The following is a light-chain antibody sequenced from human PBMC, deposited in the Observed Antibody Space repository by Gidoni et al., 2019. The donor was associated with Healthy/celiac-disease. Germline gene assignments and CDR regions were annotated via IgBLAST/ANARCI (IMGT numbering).Light chain of an antibody. V-gene: IGKV1-39*01. CDR3: QQSYSTPPT. CDR2: AAS. CDR1: QRISSY. J-gene: IGKJ4*01. Sequence: DIQMTQSPSSLSASVGDRVTITCRASQRISSYLNWYQQKPGKAPKRLIYAASSLQSGVPSRFSGSGSGTDFTLTISSLQPEDFATYYCQQSYSTPPTFGGGTKVEIK.